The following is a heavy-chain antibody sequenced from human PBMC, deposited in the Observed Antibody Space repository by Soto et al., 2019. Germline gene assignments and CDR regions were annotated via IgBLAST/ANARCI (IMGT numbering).Heavy chain of an antibody. V-gene: IGHV3-74*01. CDR3: ARDRVYYDSSGYYQDYGMDV. J-gene: IGHJ6*02. CDR2: INSDGSGT. D-gene: IGHD3-22*01. CDR1: GFTFSNYW. Sequence: EVQLVESGGGLVQPGGSLRLSCAASGFTFSNYWMHWVRQAPGRGLVWVSRINSDGSGTSYADSVKGRLTISRDNAKNTVDLQMNSLRVEDTAVYYCARDRVYYDSSGYYQDYGMDVWGQGTTVTVSS.